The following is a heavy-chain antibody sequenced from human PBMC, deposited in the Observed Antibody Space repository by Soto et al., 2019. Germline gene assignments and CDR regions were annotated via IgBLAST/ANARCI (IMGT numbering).Heavy chain of an antibody. CDR1: GGTFSSYA. D-gene: IGHD3-3*01. CDR2: IIPIFGTA. J-gene: IGHJ4*02. CDR3: LITIFGVVITHFDY. Sequence: SVKVSCKASGGTFSSYAISWVRQAPGQGLEWMGGIIPIFGTANYAQKFQGRVTITADESTSTAYMELSSLRSEDTAVYYCLITIFGVVITHFDYWGQGTLVTVSS. V-gene: IGHV1-69*13.